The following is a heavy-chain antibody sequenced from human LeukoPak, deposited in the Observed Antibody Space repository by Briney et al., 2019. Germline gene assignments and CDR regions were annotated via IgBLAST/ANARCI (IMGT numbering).Heavy chain of an antibody. V-gene: IGHV4-38-2*01. CDR1: GFFIRSGYY. Sequence: SETPSLTCAVSGFFIRSGYYWVWVRQPPGKGVGWIGSIYHSGSTYYNPSLKSRVTISVDTSKNQFSLKLSSVTAADTAVYYCARGGAATGNFDYWGQGTLVTVSS. J-gene: IGHJ4*02. D-gene: IGHD2-15*01. CDR2: IYHSGST. CDR3: ARGGAATGNFDY.